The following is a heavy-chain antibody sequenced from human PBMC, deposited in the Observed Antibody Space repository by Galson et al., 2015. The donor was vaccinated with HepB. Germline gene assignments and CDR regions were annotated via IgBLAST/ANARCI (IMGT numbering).Heavy chain of an antibody. CDR2: IRSKANGGTT. CDR1: GFTFGDYA. CDR3: TRDILSIAVAGTWWFDP. V-gene: IGHV3-49*03. Sequence: CAASGFTFGDYAMSWFRQDPGKGLEWVGFIRSKANGGTTEYAASVKSRFTIPRDDSKSIANLQMNSLKTEDTAVYYCTRDILSIAVAGTWWFDPWGQGTLVTVSS. J-gene: IGHJ5*02. D-gene: IGHD6-19*01.